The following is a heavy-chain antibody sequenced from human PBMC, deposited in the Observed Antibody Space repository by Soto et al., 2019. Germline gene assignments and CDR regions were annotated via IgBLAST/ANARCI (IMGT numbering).Heavy chain of an antibody. CDR2: INAGNGNT. V-gene: IGHV1-3*01. CDR3: ARSHGKDY. Sequence: QVQLVQSGAEVKKPGASVKVSCKASGYTFTSYAMHCVRQAPGQRLEWMGWINAGNGNTKYSQKFQGRVTITRDTSASTAYMELSSLRSDDTAVYYFARSHGKDYWVQGTLVTVSS. D-gene: IGHD4-17*01. J-gene: IGHJ4*02. CDR1: GYTFTSYA.